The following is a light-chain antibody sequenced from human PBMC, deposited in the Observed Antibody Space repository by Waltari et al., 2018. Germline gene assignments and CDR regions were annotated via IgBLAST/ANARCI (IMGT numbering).Light chain of an antibody. CDR1: SSNIGNYF. V-gene: IGLV1-51*01. CDR3: ATWDNSLTALV. J-gene: IGLJ2*01. Sequence: QSVLTQPPSVSAAPGQKVTISCSGNSSNIGNYFVSWYHQLPRATPQLLIYDNNKRASGIPDRFSASKSRTSATLDITGLQIGDEADYYCATWDNSLTALVFGGGTKLTVL. CDR2: DNN.